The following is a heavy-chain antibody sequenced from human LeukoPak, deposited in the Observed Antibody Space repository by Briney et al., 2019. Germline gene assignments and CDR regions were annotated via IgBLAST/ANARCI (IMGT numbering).Heavy chain of an antibody. V-gene: IGHV1-46*01. CDR3: PGLAGGNAESGDAFDV. J-gene: IGHJ3*01. CDR2: LNPNSCRT. CDR1: GYTFTNYY. D-gene: IGHD4-23*01. Sequence: SSVTVSYMPSGYTFTNYYMVWVRQAPGQGLESMGILNPNSCRTGYAQKFQRRVTITRDMSTSTVYMHLSSLSYEHTAGYFCPGLAGGNAESGDAFDVWGQGTMVSV.